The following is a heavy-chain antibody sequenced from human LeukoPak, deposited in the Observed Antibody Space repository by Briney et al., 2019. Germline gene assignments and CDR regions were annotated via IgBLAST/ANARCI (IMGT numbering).Heavy chain of an antibody. CDR2: ISYDGSNK. CDR3: ARRPRAASAGDAFDI. CDR1: GFTFSSYA. D-gene: IGHD2-15*01. J-gene: IGHJ3*02. Sequence: GRSLRLSCAASGFTFSSYAMNWVRQAPGKGLEWVAVISYDGSNKYYADSVKGRFTISRDNAKNSLYLQMNSLRAEDTAVHYCARRPRAASAGDAFDIWGQGTMVTVSS. V-gene: IGHV3-30-3*01.